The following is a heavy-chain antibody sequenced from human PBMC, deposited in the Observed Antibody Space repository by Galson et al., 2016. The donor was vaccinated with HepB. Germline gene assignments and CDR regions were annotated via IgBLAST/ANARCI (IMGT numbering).Heavy chain of an antibody. D-gene: IGHD2-15*01. Sequence: SLRLSCAASGFTFDDYTMYWVRQAPGKGLEWVSLISWDGGNTYYADSVKGRFTISRDNSKNSLFLQMKSLRTEDTALYYCAKGDGSGGHVDYWGQGTLVTVSS. CDR3: AKGDGSGGHVDY. CDR1: GFTFDDYT. V-gene: IGHV3-43*01. J-gene: IGHJ4*02. CDR2: ISWDGGNT.